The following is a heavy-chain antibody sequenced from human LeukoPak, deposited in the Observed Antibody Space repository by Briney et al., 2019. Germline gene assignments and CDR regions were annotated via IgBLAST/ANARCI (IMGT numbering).Heavy chain of an antibody. J-gene: IGHJ4*02. D-gene: IGHD3-16*02. Sequence: GGSLRLSCAASGFTLSSYAMSWVRQAPGKGLQWVSGISSSGGSTYYVDSVKGRFTISTDNSKNTLYLQMNSLRDEDTAVYYCARSLSSRFSGPRRPYYFDSWGQGTLVTVSS. CDR2: ISSSGGST. CDR3: ARSLSSRFSGPRRPYYFDS. V-gene: IGHV3-23*01. CDR1: GFTLSSYA.